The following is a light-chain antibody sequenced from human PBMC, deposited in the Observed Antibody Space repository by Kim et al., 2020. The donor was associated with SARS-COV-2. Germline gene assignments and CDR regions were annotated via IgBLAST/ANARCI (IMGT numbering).Light chain of an antibody. J-gene: IGKJ1*01. CDR2: AAS. V-gene: IGKV1-27*01. CDR1: QDISNY. CDR3: QHCGSPPWT. Sequence: DIQMTQPPFSLPASVGDRVTITCRASQDISNYLAWFQLKPGKAPKLLIYAASALQPGVPSRFSGSGSGTDFTLTVTSLQPEDVATYYCQHCGSPPWTSG.